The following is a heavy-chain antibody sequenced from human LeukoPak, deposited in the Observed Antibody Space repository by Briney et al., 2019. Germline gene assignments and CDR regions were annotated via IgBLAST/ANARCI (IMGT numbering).Heavy chain of an antibody. CDR1: GDSIDSYY. CDR3: ATQNYYDSSGSTN. Sequence: SETLSLTCTVSGDSIDSYYWSWIRQPPGEGLQWIGYVFYSGPTNYDASLRSRVAISVDTSKSQFSLKLSSVTAADTAVYYCATQNYYDSSGSTNWGQGTLVTVSS. CDR2: VFYSGPT. V-gene: IGHV4-59*12. J-gene: IGHJ4*02. D-gene: IGHD3-22*01.